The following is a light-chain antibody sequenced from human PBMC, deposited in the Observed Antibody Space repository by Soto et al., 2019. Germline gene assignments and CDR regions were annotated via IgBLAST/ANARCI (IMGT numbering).Light chain of an antibody. CDR2: GAS. J-gene: IGKJ4*01. Sequence: EIVLTQSPGTLSLSPGERATLSCRASQSVYKNFLAWYQQKPGQAPRLLINGASNRATGIPDRFSGSESGTDLSLTIDRLEPEDFAVYFCQQYGSSPPTVGGGTKVAI. CDR3: QQYGSSPPT. V-gene: IGKV3-20*01. CDR1: QSVYKNF.